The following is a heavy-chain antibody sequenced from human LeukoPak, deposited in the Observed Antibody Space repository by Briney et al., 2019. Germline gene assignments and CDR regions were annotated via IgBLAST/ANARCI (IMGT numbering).Heavy chain of an antibody. J-gene: IGHJ4*02. Sequence: GASLRLSCAASGFTFSTYAMSWVRQAPGKGLEWVSAISGSGDNTYYADSVKGRFTISRDNSKNTLHLQMNSLRAEDTALYYCAKRSSDYWGQGTLVTVSS. CDR3: AKRSSDY. CDR1: GFTFSTYA. CDR2: ISGSGDNT. D-gene: IGHD1-26*01. V-gene: IGHV3-23*01.